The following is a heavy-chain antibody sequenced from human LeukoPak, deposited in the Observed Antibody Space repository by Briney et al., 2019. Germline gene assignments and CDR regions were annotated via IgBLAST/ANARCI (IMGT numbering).Heavy chain of an antibody. CDR3: ANDYRSGSFHDF. CDR1: GFTFSSYA. Sequence: GGSLRLSCTASGFTFSSYAMSWVRQAPGKGLEWVSAISGSGGTTYYADSVKGRFTISRDNSKNTLYLQMNTLRAEDTAVYYCANDYRSGSFHDFWGQGTLVTVSS. D-gene: IGHD3-10*01. J-gene: IGHJ4*02. V-gene: IGHV3-23*01. CDR2: ISGSGGTT.